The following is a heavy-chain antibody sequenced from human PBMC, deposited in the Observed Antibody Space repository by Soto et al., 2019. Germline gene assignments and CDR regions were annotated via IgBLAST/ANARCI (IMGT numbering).Heavy chain of an antibody. CDR3: TISHRASSSTPTIYYYYGMDV. CDR1: GFTFGDYA. V-gene: IGHV3-49*03. D-gene: IGHD6-6*01. CDR2: IRSKAYGGTT. Sequence: GGSLRLSCTASGFTFGDYAMSWFRQAPGKGLEWVGFIRSKAYGGTTEYAASVKGRFTISRDDSKSIAYLQMNSLKTEDTAVYYCTISHRASSSTPTIYYYYGMDVWGQGTTVTVSS. J-gene: IGHJ6*02.